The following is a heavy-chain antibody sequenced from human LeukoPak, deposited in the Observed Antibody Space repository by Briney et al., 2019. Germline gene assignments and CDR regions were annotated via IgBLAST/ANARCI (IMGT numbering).Heavy chain of an antibody. D-gene: IGHD6-13*01. V-gene: IGHV1-2*02. CDR3: ARGTKRYSSSWYFTGYYMDV. CDR2: INPNSGGT. J-gene: IGHJ6*03. CDR1: GYTFTGYY. Sequence: ASVKVSCKASGYTFTGYYMHWVRQAPGQGLEWMGWINPNSGGTNYAQKFQGRVTMTRDTSISTAYMELSRLRSDDTAVYYCARGTKRYSSSWYFTGYYMDVWGKGTTVTVSS.